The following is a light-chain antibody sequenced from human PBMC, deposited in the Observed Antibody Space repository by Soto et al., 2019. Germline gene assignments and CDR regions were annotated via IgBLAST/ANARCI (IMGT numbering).Light chain of an antibody. CDR2: GAS. Sequence: EIVLTQSPGALSLSPGERATLSGRASQSVSSSYLAWYQQKPGQAPRLLIYGASSRATGIPDRFSGSGSGTDFTLTISRLEPEDFAVYYCQQYGSSGYTFGQGTKLEIK. J-gene: IGKJ2*01. V-gene: IGKV3-20*01. CDR3: QQYGSSGYT. CDR1: QSVSSSY.